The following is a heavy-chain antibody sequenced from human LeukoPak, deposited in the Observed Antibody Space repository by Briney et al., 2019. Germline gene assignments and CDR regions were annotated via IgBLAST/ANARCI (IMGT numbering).Heavy chain of an antibody. J-gene: IGHJ4*02. CDR2: ISSSSSYI. V-gene: IGHV3-21*01. CDR3: ARDRGTFGSYPHDY. D-gene: IGHD1-26*01. CDR1: GFTFNIYS. Sequence: GESLRLSCAASGFTFNIYSMNWVRQAPGKGLEWVSSISSSSSYIYYADSVKGRFTISRDNAKNSLYLQMNSLRAEDTAVYYCARDRGTFGSYPHDYWGQGTLVTVSS.